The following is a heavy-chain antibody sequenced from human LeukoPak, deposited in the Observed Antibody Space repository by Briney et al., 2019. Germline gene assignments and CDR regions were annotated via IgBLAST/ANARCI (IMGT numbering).Heavy chain of an antibody. CDR3: ARGLEYSSSSPPSYYFDY. CDR1: GGSFSGYY. D-gene: IGHD6-6*01. J-gene: IGHJ4*02. V-gene: IGHV4-34*01. CDR2: INHSGST. Sequence: KPSETLSLTCAVYGGSFSGYYWSGIRQPPGKGLEWIGEINHSGSTNYNPSLKSRVTISVDTSKNQFSLKLSSVTAADTAVYYCARGLEYSSSSPPSYYFDYWGQGTLVTVSS.